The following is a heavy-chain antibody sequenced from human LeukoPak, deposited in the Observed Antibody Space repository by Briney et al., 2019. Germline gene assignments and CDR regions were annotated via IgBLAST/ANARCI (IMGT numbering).Heavy chain of an antibody. J-gene: IGHJ4*02. CDR3: ARGSITMIVVVPPDY. CDR2: INPSGGST. Sequence: ASVKVSCKASGYTFTSYYMHWVRQAPGQGLEWMGIINPSGGSTSYAQKFQGRVTMTRDTSTSTVYMELSSLRSEDTAVYYCARGSITMIVVVPPDYWGQGTLVTVSS. D-gene: IGHD3-22*01. CDR1: GYTFTSYY. V-gene: IGHV1-46*01.